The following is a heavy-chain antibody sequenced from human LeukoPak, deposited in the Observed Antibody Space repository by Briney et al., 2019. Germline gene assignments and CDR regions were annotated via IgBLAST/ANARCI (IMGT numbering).Heavy chain of an antibody. Sequence: GGSLRLSCAASGFTFSNYWMSWVRQAPGKGLEWVANIKEDGSDKYYVNSVKGRFTISRDNAKNSQYLKMNSLRAEDTAVYYCARDTGYNTFDYWGQGTLVTVSS. J-gene: IGHJ4*02. CDR1: GFTFSNYW. D-gene: IGHD5-24*01. CDR2: IKEDGSDK. CDR3: ARDTGYNTFDY. V-gene: IGHV3-7*05.